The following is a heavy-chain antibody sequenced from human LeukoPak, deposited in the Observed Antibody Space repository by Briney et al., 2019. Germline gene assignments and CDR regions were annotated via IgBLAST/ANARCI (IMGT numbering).Heavy chain of an antibody. CDR2: IYSGGRT. CDR3: AGVLRGAFDI. Sequence: GGSLRLSCAASGFTVSSNDMCWVRQAPGKGLEWISLIYSGGRTDYADSVKGRFTISRDNSKNMVYLQMNSLRGDDTAVYYCAGVLRGAFDIWGQGKMVAVSS. J-gene: IGHJ3*02. V-gene: IGHV3-53*01. CDR1: GFTVSSND.